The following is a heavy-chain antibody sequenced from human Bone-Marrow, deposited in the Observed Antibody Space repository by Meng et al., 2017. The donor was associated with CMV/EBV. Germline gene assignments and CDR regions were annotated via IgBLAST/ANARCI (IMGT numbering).Heavy chain of an antibody. J-gene: IGHJ6*02. Sequence: SETLSLTCTVSGGSISSGGYYWSWIRQHPGKGLEWIGYIYYSGSTYYNPSLKSRVTISVDKSKNQFSLKLSSVTAADTAVYYCARARWAVPAAIAYYYYGMDVWGQGTTVTVSS. CDR2: IYYSGST. V-gene: IGHV4-31*03. D-gene: IGHD2-2*02. CDR3: ARARWAVPAAIAYYYYGMDV. CDR1: GGSISSGGYY.